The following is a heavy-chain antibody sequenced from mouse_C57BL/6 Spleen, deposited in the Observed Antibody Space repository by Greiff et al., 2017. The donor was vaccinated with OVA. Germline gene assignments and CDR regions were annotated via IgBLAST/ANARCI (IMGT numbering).Heavy chain of an antibody. V-gene: IGHV5-16*01. CDR3: ARENIEDAMDY. CDR1: GFTFSDYY. J-gene: IGHJ4*01. Sequence: GKLVESEGGLVQPGSSMKLSCTASGFTFSDYYMAWVRQVPEKGLEWVANINYDGSSTYYLDSLKSRFIISRDNAKNILYLQMSSLKSEDTATYYCARENIEDAMDYWGQGTSVTVSS. D-gene: IGHD5-2*01. CDR2: INYDGSST.